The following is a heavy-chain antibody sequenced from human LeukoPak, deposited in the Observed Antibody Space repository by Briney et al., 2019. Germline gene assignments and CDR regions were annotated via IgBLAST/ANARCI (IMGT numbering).Heavy chain of an antibody. CDR3: ARLYYYGSGSGDY. D-gene: IGHD3-10*01. CDR1: GFTVSSNY. Sequence: PGGSLRLSCAASGFTVSSNYMSWVRQAPGKGLEWVSVIYSGGSTYYADSVKGRFTISRDNSKNTLYLQMNSLRAEDTAVYYCARLYYYGSGSGDYWGQGTLVTVSS. V-gene: IGHV3-53*01. CDR2: IYSGGST. J-gene: IGHJ4*02.